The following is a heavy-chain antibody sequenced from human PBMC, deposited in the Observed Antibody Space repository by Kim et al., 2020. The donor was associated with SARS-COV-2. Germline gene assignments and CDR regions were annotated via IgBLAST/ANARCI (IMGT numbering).Heavy chain of an antibody. J-gene: IGHJ4*02. CDR2: ISGNGGST. CDR3: AKGIVVVIASHFDY. Sequence: GKGLELVPPISGNGGSTYSPDSVKSRFTISGDNSKNTLYLQMNSLRAEDTAVYYCAKGIVVVIASHFDYWGQGTLVTVSS. V-gene: IGHV3-23*01. D-gene: IGHD2-21*01.